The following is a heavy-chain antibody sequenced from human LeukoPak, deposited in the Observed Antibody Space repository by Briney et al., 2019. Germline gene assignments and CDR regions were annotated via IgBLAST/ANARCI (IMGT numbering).Heavy chain of an antibody. V-gene: IGHV3-74*01. CDR2: IKSDGSKT. J-gene: IGHJ4*02. Sequence: GGSLRLSCAASGFTFRSDWMHWVRQVPAKGLEWVSGIKSDGSKTSYADSVKGRFSISTDNAKNTVYLQLNSLRAEDTAVYYCQRGLSGKYGNFEYWGQGPWSPSPQ. CDR1: GFTFRSDW. CDR3: QRGLSGKYGNFEY. D-gene: IGHD1-26*01.